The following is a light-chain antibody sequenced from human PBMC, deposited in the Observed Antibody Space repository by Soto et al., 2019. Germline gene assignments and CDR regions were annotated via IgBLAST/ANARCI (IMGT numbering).Light chain of an antibody. J-gene: IGKJ4*01. CDR3: QQYTKWQLT. CDR2: GAT. V-gene: IGKV3-15*01. Sequence: EVVMTQSPATLSLSPEERPTLSCRTSQSVGGDLAWYQQKHGQAPRLLIYGATTRATGIPARFSGSGSGTEFALTFSSLQSEGFAVFYCQQYTKWQLTFG. CDR1: QSVGGD.